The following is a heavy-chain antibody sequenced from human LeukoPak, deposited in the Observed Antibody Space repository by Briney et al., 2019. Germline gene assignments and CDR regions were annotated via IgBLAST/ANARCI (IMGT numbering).Heavy chain of an antibody. J-gene: IGHJ4*02. CDR1: GGSISRYY. CDR2: IYGRGST. V-gene: IGHV4-59*01. Sequence: SETLSLTCTVSGGSISRYYWSWIRQPPGKGLEWIGYIYGRGSTNYNPSLKSRVTVSVDTSKNQFSLNLNSVNSADTAVYYCAREDVWGNNRPKGHFDYWGQGTLVTVSS. D-gene: IGHD3-16*02. CDR3: AREDVWGNNRPKGHFDY.